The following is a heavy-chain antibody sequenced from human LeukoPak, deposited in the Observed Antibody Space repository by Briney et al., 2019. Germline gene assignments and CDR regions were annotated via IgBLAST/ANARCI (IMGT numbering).Heavy chain of an antibody. CDR1: GFTFRKHW. CDR2: IKEDGSEK. V-gene: IGHV3-7*01. Sequence: AGGSLRLSCAATGFTFRKHWMSWVRQAIGKGLECVAKIKEDGSEKHYVDSVKGRFTISRDNSKNTLCLQMNSLRAEDTAVYYCAKEGTYVYDILTGYPDYWGQGTLVTVSS. D-gene: IGHD3-9*01. CDR3: AKEGTYVYDILTGYPDY. J-gene: IGHJ4*02.